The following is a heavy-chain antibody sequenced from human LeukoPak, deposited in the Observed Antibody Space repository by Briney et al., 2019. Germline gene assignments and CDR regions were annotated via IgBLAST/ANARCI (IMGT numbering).Heavy chain of an antibody. CDR2: ISYDGSNK. V-gene: IGHV3-30-3*01. CDR3: ARDTAYYSNSFYGMDV. D-gene: IGHD4-11*01. Sequence: GGSLRLSCAASRFTFSSYPMHWVRQAPGKGLEWVAVISYDGSNKHYADSVKGRFTISRDNSNNTLYLQLSGLRAEDTAMYYCARDTAYYSNSFYGMDVWGQGTTVTVSS. J-gene: IGHJ6*02. CDR1: RFTFSSYP.